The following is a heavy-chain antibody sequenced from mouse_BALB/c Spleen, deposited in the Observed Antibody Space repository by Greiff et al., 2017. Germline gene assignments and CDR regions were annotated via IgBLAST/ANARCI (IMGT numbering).Heavy chain of an antibody. V-gene: IGHV3-2*02. Sequence: EVKLMESGPGLVKPSQSLSLTCTVTGYSITSDYAWNWIRQFPGNKLEWMGYISYSGSTSYNPSLKSRISITRDTSKNQFFLQLNSVTTEDTATYYCARSGGYYDYAMDYWGQGTSVTVSS. CDR2: ISYSGST. CDR1: GYSITSDYA. J-gene: IGHJ4*01. D-gene: IGHD2-3*01. CDR3: ARSGGYYDYAMDY.